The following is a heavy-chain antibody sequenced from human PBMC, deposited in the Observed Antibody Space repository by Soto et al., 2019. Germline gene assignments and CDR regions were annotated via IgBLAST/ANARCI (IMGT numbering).Heavy chain of an antibody. CDR3: ARHIHNQGFEYYFDS. CDR1: GGSITSSGSA. CDR2: IDYSGNI. V-gene: IGHV4-39*01. J-gene: IGHJ4*02. Sequence: QLQLQESGPGLVKPSETLSLTCNASGGSITSSGSAWGWIRQSPGKGLEWIGTIDYSGNIYYIPSLKSRITISVDTSKNQIALKLSSGTAADTAVYYCARHIHNQGFEYYFDSWVQGTLVTVSS. D-gene: IGHD1-1*01.